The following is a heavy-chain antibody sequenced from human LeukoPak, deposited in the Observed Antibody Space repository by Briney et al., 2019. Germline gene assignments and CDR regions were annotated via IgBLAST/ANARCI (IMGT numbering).Heavy chain of an antibody. Sequence: SVKVSCKASGGTFSSYAISWVRQAPGQGLEWMGRIIPILGIANYAQKFQGRVTITADKSTSTAYMELSSLRSENTAVYYCARDNYGDYAFDYWGQGTLVTVSS. CDR3: ARDNYGDYAFDY. CDR1: GGTFSSYA. J-gene: IGHJ4*02. D-gene: IGHD4-17*01. V-gene: IGHV1-69*04. CDR2: IIPILGIA.